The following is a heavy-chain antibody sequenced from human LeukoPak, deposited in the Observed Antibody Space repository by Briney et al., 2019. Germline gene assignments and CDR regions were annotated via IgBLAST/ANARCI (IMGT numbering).Heavy chain of an antibody. CDR2: IYYSGST. J-gene: IGHJ4*02. Sequence: SETLSLTCTVSGGSISSYYWSWIRQPPRKGLEWIGYIYYSGSTNYNPSLKSRVTISVDTSKNQFSLKLSSVTAADTAVYYCVATYYYDSSGYYPFDYWGQGTLVTVSS. CDR1: GGSISSYY. CDR3: VATYYYDSSGYYPFDY. D-gene: IGHD3-22*01. V-gene: IGHV4-59*01.